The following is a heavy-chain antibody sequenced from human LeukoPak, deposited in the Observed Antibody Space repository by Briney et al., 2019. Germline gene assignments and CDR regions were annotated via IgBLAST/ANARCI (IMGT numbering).Heavy chain of an antibody. D-gene: IGHD4-11*01. CDR3: ASYDYGNYAIFDF. Sequence: PSETLSLTCTVSGGSISSSDYYWGWIRQPPGKGLEWIGSIYYSGTTYYNPSLKSRVTISVDTSKNQFSLKLSSVTAADTAVYYCASYDYGNYAIFDFWGQGTLVTVSS. J-gene: IGHJ4*02. CDR1: GGSISSSDYY. V-gene: IGHV4-39*07. CDR2: IYYSGTT.